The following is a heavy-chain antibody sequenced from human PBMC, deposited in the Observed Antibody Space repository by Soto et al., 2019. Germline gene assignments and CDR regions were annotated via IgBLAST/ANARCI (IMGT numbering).Heavy chain of an antibody. J-gene: IGHJ5*01. V-gene: IGHV3-23*01. Sequence: GGSLRLSCGASGFNFRYNAMTWGRQAPGKGLEWVSSINDNGDSTHYADSVKGRFTISRDNSKNTLYLQMNSLTAEDTAVYFCAKASNSSPWFDSWFDSWGQGTLVTVSS. D-gene: IGHD6-6*01. CDR2: INDNGDST. CDR1: GFNFRYNA. CDR3: AKASNSSPWFDSWFDS.